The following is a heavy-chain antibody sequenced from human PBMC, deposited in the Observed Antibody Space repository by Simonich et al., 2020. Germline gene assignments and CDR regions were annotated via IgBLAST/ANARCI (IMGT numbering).Heavy chain of an antibody. CDR2: INQSGST. J-gene: IGHJ4*02. CDR1: GGSFSGYC. Sequence: QVQLQQWGAGLLKPSETLSLTCAVYGGSFSGYCWSWIRQPPEKGLEWIGEINQSGSTNYNPSLKSRVTISVDTSKNQFSLKLSFVTAADTAVYYWARDTDSSGYCGHWGQGTLVTVSS. V-gene: IGHV4-34*01. D-gene: IGHD3-22*01. CDR3: ARDTDSSGYCGH.